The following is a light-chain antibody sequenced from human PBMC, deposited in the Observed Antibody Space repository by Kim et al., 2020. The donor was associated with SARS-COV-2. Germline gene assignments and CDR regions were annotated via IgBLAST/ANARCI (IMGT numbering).Light chain of an antibody. J-gene: IGLJ2*01. CDR3: AAWDDSLNGVV. V-gene: IGLV1-44*01. CDR2: SNN. CDR1: SSNIGSNT. Sequence: QSVLTQPPSASGTPGQSVTISCSGSSSNIGSNTVNWYQQLPGTAPKLLIYSNNQRPSGVPDRFSGSKSGTSAPLAISGLQSEDEADYYCAAWDDSLNGVVFGGGTQLTVL.